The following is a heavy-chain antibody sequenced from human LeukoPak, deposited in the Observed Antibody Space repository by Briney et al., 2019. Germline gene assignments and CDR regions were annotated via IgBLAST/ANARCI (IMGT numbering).Heavy chain of an antibody. V-gene: IGHV3-9*01. CDR1: GFTFKDYG. J-gene: IGHJ6*02. Sequence: GGSLRLSCAATGFTFKDYGMHWVRQPPGQGLEWVSSINWNGGGTDYADSVKGRFTISRDNAKNSLYLQLSSLRPEDTALYYCAKHEGTTNTYSFFRLVLGGRGPTVPVSS. CDR2: INWNGGGT. D-gene: IGHD1-7*01. CDR3: AKHEGTTNTYSFFRLVL.